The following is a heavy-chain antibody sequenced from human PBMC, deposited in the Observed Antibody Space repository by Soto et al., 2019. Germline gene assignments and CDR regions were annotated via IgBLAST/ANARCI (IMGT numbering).Heavy chain of an antibody. V-gene: IGHV3-23*01. Sequence: EVQLLESGGGLVQPGGSLRLSCAASGFTFSSYAMSWVRQAPGKGLEWVSAISGSGGSTYYADSVKGRFTISRDNSKNTLYLPMNSLSAEDTAVYYCAKDLTTIVGVHGTGPEFDYWGQGTLVTVSS. CDR2: ISGSGGST. D-gene: IGHD3-16*01. CDR3: AKDLTTIVGVHGTGPEFDY. CDR1: GFTFSSYA. J-gene: IGHJ4*02.